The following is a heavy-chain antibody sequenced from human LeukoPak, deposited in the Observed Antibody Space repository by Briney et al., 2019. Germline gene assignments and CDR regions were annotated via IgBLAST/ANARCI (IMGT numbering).Heavy chain of an antibody. D-gene: IGHD7-27*01. V-gene: IGHV3-33*06. J-gene: IGHJ4*02. CDR3: AKDGGLWVSAHWGDS. Sequence: GGSLRLSCAASGFTFSSYGMHWVRQAPGKGLEWVAVIWYDGSNEYYADSVKGRFTVSRDNSKNTLFLQMNSPRAEDTAVYYCAKDGGLWVSAHWGDSWGRGTLVTVSS. CDR2: IWYDGSNE. CDR1: GFTFSSYG.